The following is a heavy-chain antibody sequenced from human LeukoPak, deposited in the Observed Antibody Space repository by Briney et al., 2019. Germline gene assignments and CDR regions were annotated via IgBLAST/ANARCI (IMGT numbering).Heavy chain of an antibody. Sequence: ASVKVSCKASGYTFTGYYMHWVRQAPGQGLEWMGWINPNSGVTNSAQKFQGRVTMTRDMSFSTAYMELARLRSDDTAVYYCARGQLIRGYYYMDVWGKGTTVTVSS. J-gene: IGHJ6*03. CDR2: INPNSGVT. D-gene: IGHD1-1*01. CDR3: ARGQLIRGYYYMDV. CDR1: GYTFTGYY. V-gene: IGHV1-2*02.